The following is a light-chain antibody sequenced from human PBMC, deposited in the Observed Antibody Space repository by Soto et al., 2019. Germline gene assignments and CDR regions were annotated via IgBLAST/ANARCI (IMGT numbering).Light chain of an antibody. CDR2: GAS. CDR1: QSVSSN. CDR3: QQYNNWPRT. J-gene: IGKJ1*01. Sequence: IGMTQSQATLSVSPGERATLSCRPSQSVSSNLAWYQQKPGQAPRLLIYGASTRASGIPARFSGSGSGTEFTLTISSLQSEDFAVYYCQQYNNWPRTFGQGTKVDIK. V-gene: IGKV3-15*01.